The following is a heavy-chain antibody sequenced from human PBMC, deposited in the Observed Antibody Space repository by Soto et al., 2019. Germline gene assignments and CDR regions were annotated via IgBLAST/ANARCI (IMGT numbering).Heavy chain of an antibody. Sequence: PGESLKISCXGSGYSFSSFWITWVRQMPGKGLEWMGRIDPSDSYANYSPSFQGHVTFSADKSINTAYLQWSSLKASDTAMYYCGRVRVDKAEGWFDPWGQGTLVTVSS. CDR1: GYSFSSFW. D-gene: IGHD5-18*01. CDR2: IDPSDSYA. CDR3: GRVRVDKAEGWFDP. J-gene: IGHJ5*02. V-gene: IGHV5-10-1*01.